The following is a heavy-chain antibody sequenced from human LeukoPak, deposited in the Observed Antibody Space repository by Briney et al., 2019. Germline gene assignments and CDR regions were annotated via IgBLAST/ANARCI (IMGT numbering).Heavy chain of an antibody. Sequence: GGSLRLSCAASGLTLSNYAMSWVRQAPGKGLEWVSSISSSSTYIYYADSMKGRFTISRDNAKNSLYLQMNSLRAEDTAVYYCAREGWKMIDQWGHGTLVTVSS. J-gene: IGHJ4*01. CDR2: ISSSSTYI. V-gene: IGHV3-21*01. D-gene: IGHD1-1*01. CDR1: GLTLSNYA. CDR3: AREGWKMIDQ.